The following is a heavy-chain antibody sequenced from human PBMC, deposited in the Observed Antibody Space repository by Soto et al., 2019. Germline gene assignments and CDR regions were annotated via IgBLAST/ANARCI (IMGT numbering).Heavy chain of an antibody. Sequence: QVQLVQSGPEVKKSGSSVKVSCKLSGGTFTSETISWVRQAPGQGLEWMGRIIPILGTGNYAQKFQGRITVTEDKSTNTGYMGLSSLTSEDTAVYVCAREEGSYNMGTFPFYYMDVWGNGTTVTVSS. D-gene: IGHD3-10*01. CDR3: AREEGSYNMGTFPFYYMDV. J-gene: IGHJ6*03. V-gene: IGHV1-69*08. CDR1: GGTFTSET. CDR2: IIPILGTG.